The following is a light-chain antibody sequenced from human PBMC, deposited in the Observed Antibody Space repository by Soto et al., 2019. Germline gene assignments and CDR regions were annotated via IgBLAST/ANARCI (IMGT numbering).Light chain of an antibody. CDR1: SRDVGAYKF. J-gene: IGLJ2*01. CDR3: CSYAGSYTVI. Sequence: QAVVTQPRSVSGSPGQSVTVSCTGTSRDVGAYKFVSWYQHHPGTAPKLIIFDVSKRPSGVPDRFSGSKSGNTASLTISGLQADDEADYYCCSYAGSYTVIFGGGTKVTVL. V-gene: IGLV2-11*01. CDR2: DVS.